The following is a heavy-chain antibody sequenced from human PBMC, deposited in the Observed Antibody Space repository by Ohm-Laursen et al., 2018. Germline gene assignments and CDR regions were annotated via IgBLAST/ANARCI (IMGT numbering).Heavy chain of an antibody. CDR3: AKGGRKWLADPDAFDI. V-gene: IGHV5-51*01. J-gene: IGHJ3*02. CDR2: IYPGDSDT. Sequence: ESLKISCKGSGYSFTTYWIGWVRQMPGKGLECMGIIYPGDSDTRYSPSFQGQVTISADKSISTAYLQWSSLKASDTAIYYCAKGGRKWLADPDAFDIWGQGTMVTVSS. D-gene: IGHD6-19*01. CDR1: GYSFTTYW.